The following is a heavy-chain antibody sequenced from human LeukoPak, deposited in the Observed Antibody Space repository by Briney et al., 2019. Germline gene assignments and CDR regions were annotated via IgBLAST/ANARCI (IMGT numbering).Heavy chain of an antibody. D-gene: IGHD6-19*01. CDR3: ARDSSGWSNWFDP. CDR2: ISSSSYI. V-gene: IGHV3-21*01. CDR1: GFTFSSYS. J-gene: IGHJ5*02. Sequence: GGSLRLSCAASGFTFSSYSMTWVRQAPGKGLEWVSSISSSSYIYYADSVKGRFTISRDNAKNSLYLQMNSLRAEDTAVYYCARDSSGWSNWFDPWGQGTLVTVSS.